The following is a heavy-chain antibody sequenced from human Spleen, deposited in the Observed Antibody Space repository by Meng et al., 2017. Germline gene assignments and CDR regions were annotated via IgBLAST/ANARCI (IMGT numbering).Heavy chain of an antibody. CDR1: DYTFTGYG. CDR2: LGAHDGDT. J-gene: IGHJ4*02. Sequence: QVRTVQSGPEVKKPGASVKVSCKASDYTFTGYGVSWVRQAPGQGLEWMAWLGAHDGDTSHAPKFQGRVTVSADRPTATAYMELRSLRSDDTAVYYCARGTPGRSYSDYWGQGTLVTVSS. V-gene: IGHV1-18*01. D-gene: IGHD3-10*01. CDR3: ARGTPGRSYSDY.